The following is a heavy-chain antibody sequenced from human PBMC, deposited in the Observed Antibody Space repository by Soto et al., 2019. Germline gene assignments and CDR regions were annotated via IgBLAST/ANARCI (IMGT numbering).Heavy chain of an antibody. V-gene: IGHV1-46*01. CDR1: GYTFTSYY. CDR3: ARASTVTYYYYGMDV. CDR2: ISPSGGST. D-gene: IGHD4-17*01. J-gene: IGHJ6*02. Sequence: ASVKVSCKASGYTFTSYYMHWVRQAPGQGLEWMGIISPSGGSTSYAQKFQGRVTMTRDTSTSTVYMELSSLRSEDTAVYYCARASTVTYYYYGMDVWGQGNTVTVSS.